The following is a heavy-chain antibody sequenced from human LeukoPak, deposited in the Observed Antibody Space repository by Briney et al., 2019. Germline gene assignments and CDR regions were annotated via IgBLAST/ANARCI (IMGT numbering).Heavy chain of an antibody. CDR1: GFTFSSYA. V-gene: IGHV3-23*01. D-gene: IGHD3-22*01. Sequence: GGSLRLSCAASGFTFSSYAMSWVRQAPGKGLEWVSAISGSGGSRYYADSAKGRFTISRDNSKNTLYLQMNSLRAEDTAVYYCAKSPWSANYYDSSGYRYFDVWGRGTLVTVSS. J-gene: IGHJ2*01. CDR2: ISGSGGSR. CDR3: AKSPWSANYYDSSGYRYFDV.